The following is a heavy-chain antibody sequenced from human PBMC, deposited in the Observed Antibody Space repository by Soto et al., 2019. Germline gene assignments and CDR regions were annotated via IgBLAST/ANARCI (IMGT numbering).Heavy chain of an antibody. CDR3: ARVDPSGVAVVREY. Sequence: ASVKVSCKASGNTFASHGFSWVRQAPGQGLEWMGWISGFNGQTNYALKFQGRVTLTTDTSTSTAYMELRSRRSDDTAVYFCARVDPSGVAVVREYWGQGTPVTVSS. J-gene: IGHJ4*02. CDR2: ISGFNGQT. CDR1: GNTFASHG. V-gene: IGHV1-18*01. D-gene: IGHD3-10*01.